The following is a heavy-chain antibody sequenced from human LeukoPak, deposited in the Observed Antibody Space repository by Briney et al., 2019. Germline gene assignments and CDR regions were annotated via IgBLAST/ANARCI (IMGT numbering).Heavy chain of an antibody. CDR2: IKQDGSEK. J-gene: IGHJ5*02. CDR3: AIGIPLDFDP. CDR1: GFTFSNYW. D-gene: IGHD1-14*01. Sequence: GGSLRLSCAASGFTFSNYWMHWVRQAPGKGLEWVANIKQDGSEKYYVDSVKGRFTISRDNAKNSLYLQMNSLRAEDTAVYYCAIGIPLDFDPWGQGTLVTVSS. V-gene: IGHV3-7*01.